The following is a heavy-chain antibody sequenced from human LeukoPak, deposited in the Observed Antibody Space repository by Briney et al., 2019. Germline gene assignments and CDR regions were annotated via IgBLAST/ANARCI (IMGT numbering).Heavy chain of an antibody. J-gene: IGHJ3*02. CDR2: IGITSEYI. D-gene: IGHD4-17*01. Sequence: GGSLRLSCAASGFNITAYAMSWVRQSPGKGLEWVSGIGITSEYIHYADSVKGRFTISRDNSKNTVYLEMSSLRAEDAAVYYCAKDPNGDYFGAFDTWGQGTMVIVSS. CDR3: AKDPNGDYFGAFDT. V-gene: IGHV3-23*01. CDR1: GFNITAYA.